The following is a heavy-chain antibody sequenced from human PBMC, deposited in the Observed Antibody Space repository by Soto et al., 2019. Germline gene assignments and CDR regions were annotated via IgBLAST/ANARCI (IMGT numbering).Heavy chain of an antibody. Sequence: QVQLVQSGAEVKKPGASMKVSCKASGYTLTTYGISWVRQAPGQGLEWMGWISAYNGKNNYAQKFQGRVTMTTDTSTSIAYMELRSLRAYDPAVYYCARGPPTSCSGGSCYSHYFDYWGQGTLVTVSS. D-gene: IGHD2-15*01. CDR3: ARGPPTSCSGGSCYSHYFDY. CDR2: ISAYNGKN. J-gene: IGHJ4*02. V-gene: IGHV1-18*01. CDR1: GYTLTTYG.